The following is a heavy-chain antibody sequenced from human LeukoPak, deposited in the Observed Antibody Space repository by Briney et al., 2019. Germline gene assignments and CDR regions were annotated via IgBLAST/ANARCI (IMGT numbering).Heavy chain of an antibody. CDR3: AKILGYCSGGSCYSLDY. J-gene: IGHJ4*02. Sequence: GGSLRLSCAASGFTFDDYAMHWVRQAQGRGLEWVSLISGDGGSTFYADSVKGRFTISRDNSKNSLYLQMNSLRTEDTALYYCAKILGYCSGGSCYSLDYWGQGTLVTVSS. CDR1: GFTFDDYA. D-gene: IGHD2-15*01. CDR2: ISGDGGST. V-gene: IGHV3-43*02.